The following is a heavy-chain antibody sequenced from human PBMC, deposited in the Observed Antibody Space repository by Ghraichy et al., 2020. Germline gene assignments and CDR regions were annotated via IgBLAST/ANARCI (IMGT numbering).Heavy chain of an antibody. V-gene: IGHV3-43*02. J-gene: IGHJ6*02. Sequence: GGSLRLSCAASGFSFDEYAMHWVRQLPGKGLEWISLISGDGTRTDYVDSVKGRFTISRDNGRNSLYLEMNSLTTEDTALYYCTKDNYPSDYYGMDVWGQGTTVTLSS. CDR3: TKDNYPSDYYGMDV. D-gene: IGHD1-26*01. CDR2: ISGDGTRT. CDR1: GFSFDEYA.